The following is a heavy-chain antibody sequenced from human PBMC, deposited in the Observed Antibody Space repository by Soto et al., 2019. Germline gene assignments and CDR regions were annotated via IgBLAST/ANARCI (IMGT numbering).Heavy chain of an antibody. V-gene: IGHV2-5*02. CDR2: IYWDDDK. Sequence: QITLKKSGPTLVKPTQTLTLTCTFSGFSLSTSGVGVGWIRQPPGKALEWLALIYWDDDKRYSPSLKSRLTITKDTSKNQVLLTMTNMDPVDTATYYCAHRLAATDLFDYWGQGTLVTVSS. D-gene: IGHD6-13*01. CDR1: GFSLSTSGVG. J-gene: IGHJ4*02. CDR3: AHRLAATDLFDY.